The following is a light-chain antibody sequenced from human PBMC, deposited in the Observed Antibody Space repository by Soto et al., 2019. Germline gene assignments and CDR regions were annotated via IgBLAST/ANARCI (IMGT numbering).Light chain of an antibody. V-gene: IGKV3-20*01. CDR1: QSVSSTH. CDR2: GAS. J-gene: IGKJ3*01. CDR3: QQYDSSPSFA. Sequence: EIVLTQSPGTLSLSPGERATLSCRASQSVSSTHLAWYQQKPGQAPRLLIYGASTRATGIPDRFSGSGSGTDFPLTISGLEPEDFAVYYCQQYDSSPSFAFGPGTKVDIK.